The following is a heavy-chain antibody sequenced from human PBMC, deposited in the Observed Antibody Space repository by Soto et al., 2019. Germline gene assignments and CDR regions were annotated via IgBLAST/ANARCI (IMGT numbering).Heavy chain of an antibody. CDR1: GFTFSSYG. J-gene: IGHJ4*02. CDR2: ISYDGSNK. Sequence: GGSLRLSCAASGFTFSSYGMHWVRQAPGKGLEWVAVISYDGSNKYYADSVKGRFTISRDNSKNTLYLQMNSLRAEDTAVYYCAKDYSSWHEDSYFDYWGQGTLVTVSS. D-gene: IGHD6-13*01. CDR3: AKDYSSWHEDSYFDY. V-gene: IGHV3-30*18.